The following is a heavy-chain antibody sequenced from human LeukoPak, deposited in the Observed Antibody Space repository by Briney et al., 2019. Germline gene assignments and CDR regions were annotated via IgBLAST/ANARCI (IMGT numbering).Heavy chain of an antibody. V-gene: IGHV1-69*13. Sequence: SVKVSCKASGDTFTTYAFSWVRQAPGKGLEWMGGVIPVFGTADYAQKFQGRVSITADESTNMAYMELHSLRFEDTAVYYCARAAINVRVYYFDYWGQGTLVTVS. CDR1: GDTFTTYA. J-gene: IGHJ4*02. D-gene: IGHD2-2*02. CDR3: ARAAINVRVYYFDY. CDR2: VIPVFGTA.